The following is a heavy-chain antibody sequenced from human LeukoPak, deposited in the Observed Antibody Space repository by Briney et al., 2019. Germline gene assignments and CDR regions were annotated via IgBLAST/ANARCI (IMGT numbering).Heavy chain of an antibody. V-gene: IGHV4-4*02. CDR3: PKAAPNRLLWAPLFDS. Sequence: PSGTLSLTCAVSGGSISSSNWWSWVRQPPGKGLEWIGEIYHSGSTNYNPFLKSRVTISVDKSKNQFSLKVNSVTAADTAVYYGPKAAPNRLLWAPLFDSWGQGILATASS. CDR1: GGSISSSNW. J-gene: IGHJ4*02. CDR2: IYHSGST. D-gene: IGHD3-16*01.